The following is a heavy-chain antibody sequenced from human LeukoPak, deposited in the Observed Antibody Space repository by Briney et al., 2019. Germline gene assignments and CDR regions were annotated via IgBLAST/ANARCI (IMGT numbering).Heavy chain of an antibody. D-gene: IGHD3-22*01. J-gene: IGHJ4*02. CDR3: ARGYYDSSGYYYYRAPSFDY. V-gene: IGHV1-18*01. CDR2: ISAYNGNT. Sequence: ASVNVSCKASGYTFTSYGISWVRQAPGQGLEWMGWISAYNGNTNYAQKLQGRVTMTTDTSTSTAYMELRSLRSDDTAVYYCARGYYDSSGYYYYRAPSFDYWGQGTLVTVSS. CDR1: GYTFTSYG.